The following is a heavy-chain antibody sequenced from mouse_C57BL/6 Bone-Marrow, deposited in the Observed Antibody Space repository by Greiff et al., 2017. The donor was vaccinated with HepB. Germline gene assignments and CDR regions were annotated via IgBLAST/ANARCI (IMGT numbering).Heavy chain of an antibody. D-gene: IGHD1-1*01. Sequence: VKDRFTISRDDSQSMLYLQMNNLKTEDTAMYYCVRDEVLRLAMDYWGQGTSVTVSS. V-gene: IGHV10-3*01. J-gene: IGHJ4*01. CDR3: VRDEVLRLAMDY.